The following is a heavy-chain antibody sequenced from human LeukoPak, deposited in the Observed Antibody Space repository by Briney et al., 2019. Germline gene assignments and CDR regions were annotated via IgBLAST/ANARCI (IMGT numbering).Heavy chain of an antibody. J-gene: IGHJ6*02. D-gene: IGHD2-8*01. CDR3: ARGGMGANSQEYFYYGMDV. Sequence: KTGGSLRLSCAASGFTFSSYSMNWVRQAPGKGLEWVSSISSSSSYIYYADSVKGRFTISRDNGKNSLYLQMNSLRAEDTAVYYCARGGMGANSQEYFYYGMDVWGQGTTVAVSS. CDR2: ISSSSSYI. V-gene: IGHV3-21*01. CDR1: GFTFSSYS.